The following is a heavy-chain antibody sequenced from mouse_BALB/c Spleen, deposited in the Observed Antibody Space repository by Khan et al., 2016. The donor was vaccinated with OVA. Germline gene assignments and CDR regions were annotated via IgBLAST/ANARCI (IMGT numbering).Heavy chain of an antibody. CDR3: ARVGNSWDLDV. J-gene: IGHJ1*01. Sequence: QIQLVQSGPELKKPGETVKISCKASGYTFTNYGITWVKQAPGKGLKWMGWINTYTGEPTYADDFKGRFAFSLETSATTASLQINNLKNEDTATXFCARVGNSWDLDVWGAGTTLTVSS. CDR1: GYTFTNYG. CDR2: INTYTGEP. D-gene: IGHD2-1*01. V-gene: IGHV9-3-1*01.